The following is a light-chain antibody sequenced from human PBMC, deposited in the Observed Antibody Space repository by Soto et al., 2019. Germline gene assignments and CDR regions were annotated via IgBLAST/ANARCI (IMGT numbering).Light chain of an antibody. CDR2: QVT. Sequence: QSALTQPPSASGSPGQSVTISCTGTSSDVGTYNYVSWYQQHPGKAPKLMIYQVTKRPSGVPDRFSGSKSGNTASLTVSGLQADDEADYYCSSHAGIFVLFGGGTKLTVL. CDR1: SSDVGTYNY. CDR3: SSHAGIFVL. J-gene: IGLJ2*01. V-gene: IGLV2-8*01.